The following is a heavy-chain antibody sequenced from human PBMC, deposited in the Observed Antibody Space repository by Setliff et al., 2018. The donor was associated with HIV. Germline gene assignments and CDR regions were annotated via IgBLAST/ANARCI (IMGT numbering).Heavy chain of an antibody. V-gene: IGHV3-74*01. CDR2: IVSDGSGT. Sequence: GGSLRLSCAASGFFFSTYWMNWVRQAPGKGPQWVARIVSDGSGTSHVDAVKGRFTISRDNAKNTLFLQMNSLRAEDSAMYYCATNRRDCYSASCPLTSWGQGTLVTVSS. CDR1: GFFFSTYW. D-gene: IGHD2-2*01. J-gene: IGHJ4*02. CDR3: ATNRRDCYSASCPLTS.